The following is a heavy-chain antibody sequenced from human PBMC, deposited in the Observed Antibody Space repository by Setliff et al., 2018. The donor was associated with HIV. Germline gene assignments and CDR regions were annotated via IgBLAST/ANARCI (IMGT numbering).Heavy chain of an antibody. D-gene: IGHD3-10*01. CDR3: AREGYYYGSGSSPPAFDI. CDR1: GYTFTGYY. V-gene: IGHV1-2*02. CDR2: VNPKSGGT. Sequence: ASVKVSCKASGYTFTGYYMHWVRQAPGQGLEWMGWVNPKSGGTNYAQKFQGRVTMTRDTSISTAYMDLSRLRSDDTAVYYCAREGYYYGSGSSPPAFDIWGQGTMVTVSS. J-gene: IGHJ3*02.